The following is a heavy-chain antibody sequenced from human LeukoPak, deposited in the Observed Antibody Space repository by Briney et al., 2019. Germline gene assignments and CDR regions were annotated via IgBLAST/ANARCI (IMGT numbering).Heavy chain of an antibody. CDR1: GFTFNYYD. Sequence: PGGSLRLSCAVSGFTFNYYDMHWVRQAPGKRLEWVSAIRTTGDTHYPDSVKGRFAMSREDAKNSVHLQMNTLRAGDTAVYYCARSLTMVRGVIRRAPTRWFDPWGQGTLVTVSS. J-gene: IGHJ5*02. D-gene: IGHD3-10*01. V-gene: IGHV3-13*01. CDR3: ARSLTMVRGVIRRAPTRWFDP. CDR2: IRTTGDT.